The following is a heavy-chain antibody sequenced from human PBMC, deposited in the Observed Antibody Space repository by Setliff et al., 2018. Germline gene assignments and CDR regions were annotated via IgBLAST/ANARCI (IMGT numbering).Heavy chain of an antibody. CDR3: ASHGLQFLEWLSAFDY. Sequence: TSETLSLTCTVSGGSISSSSYYWGWIRQPPGKGLEWIGNIYHSGSTYYNPSLKSRVTISVDTSKNQFSLKLTSVTAADTAVYYCASHGLQFLEWLSAFDYWGQGTLVTVSS. CDR1: GGSISSSSYY. J-gene: IGHJ4*02. D-gene: IGHD3-3*01. CDR2: IYHSGST. V-gene: IGHV4-39*07.